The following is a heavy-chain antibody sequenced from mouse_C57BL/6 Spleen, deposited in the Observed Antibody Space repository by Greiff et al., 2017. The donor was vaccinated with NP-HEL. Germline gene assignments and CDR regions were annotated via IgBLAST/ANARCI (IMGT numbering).Heavy chain of an antibody. D-gene: IGHD1-1*01. V-gene: IGHV5-9*01. CDR3: ARDYYGSSHYYAMDY. J-gene: IGHJ4*01. Sequence: EVQGVESGGGLVKPGGSLKLSCAASGFTFSSYTMSWVRQTPEKRLEWVATISGGGGNTYYPDSVKGRFTISRDNAKNTLYLQMSILRSEDTALYYCARDYYGSSHYYAMDYWGQGTSVTVSS. CDR2: ISGGGGNT. CDR1: GFTFSSYT.